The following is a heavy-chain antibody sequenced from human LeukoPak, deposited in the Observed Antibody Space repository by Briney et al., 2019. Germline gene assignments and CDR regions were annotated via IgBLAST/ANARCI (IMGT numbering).Heavy chain of an antibody. CDR3: ARDSVKGGSYDSFYAFDI. J-gene: IGHJ3*02. CDR1: GGSISSGGYY. Sequence: PSETLSLTCTVSGGSISSGGYYWSWIRQHPGKGLEWIGYIYTSGSTNYNPSLKSRVTISVDTSKNQFSLKLSSVTAADTAVYYCARDSVKGGSYDSFYAFDIWGQGTMATVSS. D-gene: IGHD3-22*01. CDR2: IYTSGST. V-gene: IGHV4-61*08.